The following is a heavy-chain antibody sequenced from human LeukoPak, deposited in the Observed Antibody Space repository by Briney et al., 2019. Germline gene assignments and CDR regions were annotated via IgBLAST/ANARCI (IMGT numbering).Heavy chain of an antibody. D-gene: IGHD6-6*01. V-gene: IGHV1-2*02. CDR2: INPYSGGT. Sequence: ASVKVSCKASGYTFTRHYLHWLRQAPGQGLEWMGWINPYSGGTHYALILQGRVTMTRDTSASTAYMELSRLRSDDTAVYYCARRIAGRLVNDAFDIWGQGATVTVSS. CDR3: ARRIAGRLVNDAFDI. CDR1: GYTFTRHY. J-gene: IGHJ3*02.